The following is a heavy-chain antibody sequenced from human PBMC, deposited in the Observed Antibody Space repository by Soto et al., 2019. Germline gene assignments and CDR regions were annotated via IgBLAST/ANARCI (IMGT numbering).Heavy chain of an antibody. CDR3: ARPVVAARRSGGDY. CDR1: GFTVSSNY. V-gene: IGHV3-66*04. J-gene: IGHJ4*02. D-gene: IGHD6-6*01. Sequence: EVQLVESGGGLVQPGGSLRLSCAASGFTVSSNYMTWVRQAPGKGLEWVSVIHSGGSTYYADSVKGRFTSPRDNSXNALYLHMNSLRVEDTAVYFCARPVVAARRSGGDYWGQGPLVTVSS. CDR2: IHSGGST.